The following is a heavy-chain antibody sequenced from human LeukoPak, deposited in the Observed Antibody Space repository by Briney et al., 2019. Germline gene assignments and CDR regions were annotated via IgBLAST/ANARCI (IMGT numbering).Heavy chain of an antibody. CDR3: ARVRYVSSWSFDY. J-gene: IGHJ4*02. CDR1: GFTFSSYD. Sequence: GGSLRLTCAASGFTFSSYDMHWVRQATGKGLEWVSGISHVGDTYYSGSVKGRFTISRENAKNSLYLQMNSLRAGDTAVYYCARVRYVSSWSFDYWGQGTLVTVSS. D-gene: IGHD6-13*01. V-gene: IGHV3-13*01. CDR2: ISHVGDT.